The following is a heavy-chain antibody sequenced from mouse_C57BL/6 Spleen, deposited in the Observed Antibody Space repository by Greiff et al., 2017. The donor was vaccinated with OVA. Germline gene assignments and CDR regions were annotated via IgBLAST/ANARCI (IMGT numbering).Heavy chain of an antibody. Sequence: VQLQQSGPELVKPGASVKISCKASGYAFSSSWMNWVKQRPGKGLEWIGRIYPGDGDTNYNGKFKGKATLTADKPSSTAYMQLSSLTSEDSAVYFCARYDGYYYFDYWGQGTTLTVSS. CDR1: GYAFSSSW. CDR3: ARYDGYYYFDY. CDR2: IYPGDGDT. D-gene: IGHD2-3*01. V-gene: IGHV1-82*01. J-gene: IGHJ2*01.